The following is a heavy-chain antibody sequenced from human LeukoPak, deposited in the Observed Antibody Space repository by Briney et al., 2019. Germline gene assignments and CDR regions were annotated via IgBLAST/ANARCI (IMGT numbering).Heavy chain of an antibody. CDR2: IYYSGST. CDR3: ARLILSFNDAFDI. J-gene: IGHJ3*02. Sequence: PSETLSLTCTVSGGSVSSSSYYWGWIRQPPGKGLEWIGSIYYSGSTYYNPSLKSRVTISVDTSKNQFSLKLCSVTAADTAVYYCARLILSFNDAFDIWGQGTMVTVSS. V-gene: IGHV4-39*01. CDR1: GGSVSSSSYY.